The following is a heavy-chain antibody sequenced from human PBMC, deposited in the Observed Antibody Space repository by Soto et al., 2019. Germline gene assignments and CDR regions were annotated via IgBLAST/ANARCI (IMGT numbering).Heavy chain of an antibody. J-gene: IGHJ6*02. CDR1: GFTFSNYA. D-gene: IGHD3-9*01. CDR2: ISSSSSYI. V-gene: IGHV3-21*01. CDR3: ARGRSGYDILTGYYKGYYYGMDV. Sequence: PGGSLRLSCAASGFTFSNYAMSWVRQAPGKGLEWVSSISSSSSYIYYADSVKGRFTISRDNAKNSLYLQMNSLRAEDTAVYYCARGRSGYDILTGYYKGYYYGMDVWGQGTTVTVS.